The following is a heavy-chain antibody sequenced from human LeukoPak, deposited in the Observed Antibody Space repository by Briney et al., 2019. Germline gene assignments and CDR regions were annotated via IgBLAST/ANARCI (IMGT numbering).Heavy chain of an antibody. J-gene: IGHJ4*02. Sequence: GGSLRLSCAASGFTFSSYAMHWVRQAPGKGLEWVAVISYDGSNKYYADSVKGRFTISRDNAKNSLFLQMNSLRAEDTAVYYCTILTGYFDTFDYWGQGTLVTVSS. CDR2: ISYDGSNK. CDR1: GFTFSSYA. V-gene: IGHV3-30-3*01. CDR3: TILTGYFDTFDY. D-gene: IGHD3-9*01.